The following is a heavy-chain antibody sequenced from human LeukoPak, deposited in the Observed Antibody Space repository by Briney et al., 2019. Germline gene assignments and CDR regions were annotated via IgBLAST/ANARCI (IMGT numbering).Heavy chain of an antibody. V-gene: IGHV3-30-3*01. J-gene: IGHJ4*02. CDR3: ARYSSSST. Sequence: PGRSLRLSCAASGFTFSSYAMHWVRQAQGKGLEWVAVISYDGSNKYYADSVKGRFTISRDNSKNTLYLQMNSLRAEDTAVYYCARYSSSSTWGQGTLVTVSS. CDR2: ISYDGSNK. CDR1: GFTFSSYA. D-gene: IGHD6-6*01.